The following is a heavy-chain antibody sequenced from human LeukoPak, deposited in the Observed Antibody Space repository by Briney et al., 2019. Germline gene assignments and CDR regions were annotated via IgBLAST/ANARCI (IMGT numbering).Heavy chain of an antibody. J-gene: IGHJ4*02. D-gene: IGHD3-22*01. CDR1: GGSFSGYC. CDR2: INHSGST. V-gene: IGHV4-34*01. Sequence: SETLSLTCAVYGGSFSGYCWSWIRQPPGKGLEWIGEINHSGSTNYNPSLKSRVTISVDTSKNQFSLKLSSVTAADTAVYYCARGLYYYDSSGYYSYWGQGTLVTVSS. CDR3: ARGLYYYDSSGYYSY.